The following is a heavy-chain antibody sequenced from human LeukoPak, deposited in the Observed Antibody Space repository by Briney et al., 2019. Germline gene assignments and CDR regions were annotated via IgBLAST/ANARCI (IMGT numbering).Heavy chain of an antibody. CDR2: INSDGSWT. J-gene: IGHJ4*02. Sequence: RGSLRLSCAASGNYWMHWVRQAPGKGLVWVSHINSDGSWTSYADSVKGRFTISKDNAKNTVYLQMNNLRAEDTAVYYCVSFYETYWGRGTLVTVSS. CDR1: GNYW. CDR3: VSFYETY. V-gene: IGHV3-74*01. D-gene: IGHD2-2*01.